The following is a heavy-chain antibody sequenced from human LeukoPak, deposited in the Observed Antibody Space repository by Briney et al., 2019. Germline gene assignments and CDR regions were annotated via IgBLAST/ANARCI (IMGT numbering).Heavy chain of an antibody. CDR3: ARHGGVSGTYFPPHHYGMDV. CDR1: GASISGYY. CDR2: VYYSGST. V-gene: IGHV4-59*08. D-gene: IGHD3-16*01. J-gene: IGHJ6*02. Sequence: SETLSLTCTVSGASISGYYWSWIRQPPGKGLEWIGFVYYSGSTNYSPSLKSRATISIDTSKNQFSLRLSSVTAADTAVYYCARHGGVSGTYFPPHHYGMDVWGQGTPVTVSS.